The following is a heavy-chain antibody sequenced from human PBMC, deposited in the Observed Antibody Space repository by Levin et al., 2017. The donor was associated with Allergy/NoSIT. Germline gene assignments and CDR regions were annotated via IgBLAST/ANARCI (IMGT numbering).Heavy chain of an antibody. Sequence: GGSLRLSCTASGFTFSNYAMTWVRQAPGKGLEWVSVIGGSGGDIYYADSVKGRFTISRDNSKNTLYLQMNSLRAEDTAVYYCADDVTGTTVDMGVWGQWTTVTVSS. CDR1: GFTFSNYA. D-gene: IGHD1-20*01. J-gene: IGHJ6*02. CDR2: IGGSGGDI. V-gene: IGHV3-23*01. CDR3: ADDVTGTTVDMGV.